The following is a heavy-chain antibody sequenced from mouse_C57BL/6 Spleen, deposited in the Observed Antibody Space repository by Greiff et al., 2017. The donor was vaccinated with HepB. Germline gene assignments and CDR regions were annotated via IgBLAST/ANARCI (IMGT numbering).Heavy chain of an antibody. V-gene: IGHV1-82*01. D-gene: IGHD2-3*01. CDR1: GYAFSSSW. CDR3: ARGGYSWYFDV. CDR2: IYPGDGDT. Sequence: QVQLQQSGPELVKPGASVKISCKASGYAFSSSWMNWVKQRPGKGLEWIGRIYPGDGDTNYNGKFKGKATLTADKSSSTAYMQLSSLTSEDSAVYFCARGGYSWYFDVWGTGTTVTVSS. J-gene: IGHJ1*03.